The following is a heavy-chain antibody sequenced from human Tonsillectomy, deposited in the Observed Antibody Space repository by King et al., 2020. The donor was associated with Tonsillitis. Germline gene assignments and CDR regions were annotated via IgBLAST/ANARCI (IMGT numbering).Heavy chain of an antibody. V-gene: IGHV3-30-3*01. CDR2: ISFDGSNK. CDR1: GFTFSSYA. Sequence: VQLVQSGGGVVQPGRSLRLSCAASGFTFSSYAMHWVRQAPGKGLEWVAVISFDGSNKDYAASVKGRFTISRGNSKNTLSLQMNSLRTEDTAVYFCARRDGALDYYYYGMHVWGQGTTVTVSS. CDR3: ARRDGALDYYYYGMHV. D-gene: IGHD4-17*01. J-gene: IGHJ6*02.